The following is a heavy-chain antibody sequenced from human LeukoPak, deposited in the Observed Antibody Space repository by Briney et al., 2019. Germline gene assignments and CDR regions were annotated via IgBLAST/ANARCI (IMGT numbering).Heavy chain of an antibody. D-gene: IGHD5-18*01. CDR3: AMQLWSPGY. CDR1: GFTFSSYA. V-gene: IGHV3-23*01. J-gene: IGHJ4*02. Sequence: PGGSLRLSCAAYGFTFSSYAMSWVRQAPGKGLEWVSTISNSGGSTHYADSVKGRFTISRDNSKNTLYLQINSLRAEDTAVYYCAMQLWSPGYWGQGTLVTVSA. CDR2: ISNSGGST.